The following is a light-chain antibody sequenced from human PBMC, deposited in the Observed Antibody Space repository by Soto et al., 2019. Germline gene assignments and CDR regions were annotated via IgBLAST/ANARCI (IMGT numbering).Light chain of an antibody. CDR3: QQYGSSPWT. V-gene: IGKV3-20*01. CDR1: QRVSSSY. Sequence: EIVFTHSPGTLSLAPGERATLSCRASQRVSSSYVAGYEQRPGQAPRPLIYGASRRAIGIPDRFSGSGSGTAFTLPISRLEPEDFAVYYCQQYGSSPWTLGQGTKVDTK. J-gene: IGKJ1*01. CDR2: GAS.